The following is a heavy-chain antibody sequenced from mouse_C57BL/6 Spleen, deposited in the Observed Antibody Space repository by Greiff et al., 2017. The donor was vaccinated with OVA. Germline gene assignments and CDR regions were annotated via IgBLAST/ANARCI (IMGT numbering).Heavy chain of an antibody. CDR3: ARSVCGNYGEGYFDV. CDR1: GYAFSSYW. J-gene: IGHJ1*03. Sequence: VQLQQSGAELVKPGASVKISCKASGYAFSSYWMNWVKQRPGKGLEWIGQIYPGDGDTNYNGKFKGKATLTADKSSSTAYMQLSSLTSEDSAFYFCARSVCGNYGEGYFDVWGTGTTVTVSS. D-gene: IGHD2-1*01. V-gene: IGHV1-80*01. CDR2: IYPGDGDT.